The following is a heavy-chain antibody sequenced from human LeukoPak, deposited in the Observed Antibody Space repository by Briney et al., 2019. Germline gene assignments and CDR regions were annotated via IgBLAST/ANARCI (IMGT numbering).Heavy chain of an antibody. D-gene: IGHD2-2*01. CDR3: ARAVDIVVVPAAYPYYYYGMDV. V-gene: IGHV1-69*06. Sequence: ASVKVSCKASGGTFSSYAISWVRQAPGQGLEWMVGIIPIFGTANYAQKFQGRVTITADKSTSTAYMELSSLRSEGTAVYYCARAVDIVVVPAAYPYYYYGMDVWGKGTTVTVSS. J-gene: IGHJ6*04. CDR1: GGTFSSYA. CDR2: IIPIFGTA.